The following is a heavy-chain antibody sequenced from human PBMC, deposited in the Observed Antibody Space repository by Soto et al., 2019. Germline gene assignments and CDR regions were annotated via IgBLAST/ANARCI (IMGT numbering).Heavy chain of an antibody. CDR1: GFTFSSYA. Sequence: PGGSLRLSCAASGFTFSSYAMSWVRQAPGKGLEWVSAISGSGGSTYYADSVKGRFTISRDNSKNTLYLQMNSLRAEDTAVYYCAKLYRSSTSKVHYYMDVWGKGTTVTVSS. J-gene: IGHJ6*03. D-gene: IGHD2-2*01. V-gene: IGHV3-23*01. CDR2: ISGSGGST. CDR3: AKLYRSSTSKVHYYMDV.